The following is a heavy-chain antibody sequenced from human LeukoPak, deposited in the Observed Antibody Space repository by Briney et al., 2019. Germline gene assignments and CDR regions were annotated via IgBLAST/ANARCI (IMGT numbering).Heavy chain of an antibody. Sequence: VPSVKVSCKASGGTFSSYAISWVRQAPGQGLEWMGGIIPIFGTANYAQKFQGRVTITADESTSTAYMELSSLRSEDTAVYYCARYSQGVSYFDYWGQGTLVTVSS. CDR3: ARYSQGVSYFDY. J-gene: IGHJ4*02. V-gene: IGHV1-69*13. CDR1: GGTFSSYA. CDR2: IIPIFGTA. D-gene: IGHD5-18*01.